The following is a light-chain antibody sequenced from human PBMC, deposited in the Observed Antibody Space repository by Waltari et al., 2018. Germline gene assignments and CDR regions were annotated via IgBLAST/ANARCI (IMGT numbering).Light chain of an antibody. Sequence: DMVMTQSPDSLSVSLGERATINCKSSQSLFYSSTNKSYLTWWQQKPGQPPKLLIYWASSRYSGVPDRFSGSGSGTDFSLTISGLQAEDVAVYYCQQYYTNTWAFGQGTKVEI. CDR3: QQYYTNTWA. CDR1: QSLFYSSTNKSY. V-gene: IGKV4-1*01. J-gene: IGKJ1*01. CDR2: WAS.